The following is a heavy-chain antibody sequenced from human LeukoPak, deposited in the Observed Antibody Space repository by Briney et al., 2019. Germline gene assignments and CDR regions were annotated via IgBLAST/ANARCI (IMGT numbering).Heavy chain of an antibody. D-gene: IGHD3-3*02. J-gene: IGHJ4*02. CDR3: AKLVFSITGY. CDR2: IGGTGSST. CDR1: GFTFSSFA. Sequence: GGSLRLSCAASGFTFSSFAMSWVRQAPGKGLEWVSTIGGTGSSTYSADSVKGRFAISRDNSKNTLYLQMNSLRAEDTAVYYCAKLVFSITGYWGQGTLVTVSS. V-gene: IGHV3-23*01.